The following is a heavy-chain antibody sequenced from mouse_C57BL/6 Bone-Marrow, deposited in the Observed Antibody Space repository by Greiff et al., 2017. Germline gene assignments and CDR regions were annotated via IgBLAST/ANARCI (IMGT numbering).Heavy chain of an antibody. CDR2: ISSGGSYT. D-gene: IGHD1-1*02. CDR1: GFTFSSYG. J-gene: IGHJ3*01. V-gene: IGHV5-6*02. CDR3: ARRTMAQGFAY. Sequence: EVKLVESGGDLVKPGGSLKLSCAASGFTFSSYGMSWVRQTPDTRLEWVATISSGGSYTYYPDSVKGRFTISRDNAKNTLYLQMSSPKSDDTAMYYCARRTMAQGFAYWGQGTLVTVSA.